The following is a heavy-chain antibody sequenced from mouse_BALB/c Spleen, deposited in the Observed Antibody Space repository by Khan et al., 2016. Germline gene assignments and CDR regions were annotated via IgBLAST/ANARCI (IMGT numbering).Heavy chain of an antibody. J-gene: IGHJ1*01. CDR1: GFTFSSFG. CDR3: ARGYGNWYFDV. V-gene: IGHV5-17*02. Sequence: EVELVESGGGLVQPGGSRKLSCAAPGFTFSSFGMHWVRQAPAKGLEWVAYISSGSSTIYYADTVKGRFTISRDNPKHTLVLQMTSLRAEDTAMYYCARGYGNWYFDVWGAGTTVTVSS. D-gene: IGHD2-10*02. CDR2: ISSGSSTI.